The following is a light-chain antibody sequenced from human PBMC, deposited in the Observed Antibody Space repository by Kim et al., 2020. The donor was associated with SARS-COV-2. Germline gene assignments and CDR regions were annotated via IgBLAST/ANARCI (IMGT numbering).Light chain of an antibody. V-gene: IGKV1-5*01. Sequence: DIQVTQSPSTVSASVGDRVTITCRASQSVDNWVAWYQQKSGKAPKLLIFDASTLESGVPSRFSGSGSGTEFTLTISRLDPDDFATYYCQQYDTTRTFGQGTKVDIK. CDR2: DAS. CDR1: QSVDNW. J-gene: IGKJ1*01. CDR3: QQYDTTRT.